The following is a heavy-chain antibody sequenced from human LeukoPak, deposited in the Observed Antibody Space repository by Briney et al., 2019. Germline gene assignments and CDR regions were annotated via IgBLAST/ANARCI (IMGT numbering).Heavy chain of an antibody. J-gene: IGHJ5*02. CDR1: GFTFSSYN. Sequence: GGSLRLSCAASGFTFSSYNMNWVRQAPGKGLEWVSSISSRYNVYYADSLKGRFTISRDNAKNSLYLQMNSLRAEDTAVYYCARDSSNWFDPWGQGTLVTVSS. CDR2: ISSRYNV. V-gene: IGHV3-21*01. CDR3: ARDSSNWFDP.